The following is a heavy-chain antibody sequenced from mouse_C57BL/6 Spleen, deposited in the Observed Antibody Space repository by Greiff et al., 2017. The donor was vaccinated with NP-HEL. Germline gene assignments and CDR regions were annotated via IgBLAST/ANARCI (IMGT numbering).Heavy chain of an antibody. D-gene: IGHD1-1*01. J-gene: IGHJ1*03. CDR1: GYTFTDYE. CDR3: TRSSYYGSYWYFDV. CDR2: IDPETGGT. V-gene: IGHV1-15*01. Sequence: QVQLQQSGAELVRPGASVTLSCKASGYTFTDYEMHWVKQTPVHGLEWIGAIDPETGGTAYNQKFKGKAILTADKSSSTAYMELRSLTSEDSAVYYCTRSSYYGSYWYFDVWGTGTTVTVSS.